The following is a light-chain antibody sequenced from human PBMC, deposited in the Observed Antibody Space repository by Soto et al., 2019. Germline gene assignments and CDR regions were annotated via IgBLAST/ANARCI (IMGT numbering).Light chain of an antibody. Sequence: DIKMSQSPSSLSASVGDRVTITCRASQSISSYLNWYQQKPGKAPKLLIYAASSLQSGVPSTFSGSGSGTDFTLTISSLQPEDFATYYCQQSHSIPWTFGQGTKV. CDR1: QSISSY. CDR2: AAS. V-gene: IGKV1-39*01. CDR3: QQSHSIPWT. J-gene: IGKJ1*01.